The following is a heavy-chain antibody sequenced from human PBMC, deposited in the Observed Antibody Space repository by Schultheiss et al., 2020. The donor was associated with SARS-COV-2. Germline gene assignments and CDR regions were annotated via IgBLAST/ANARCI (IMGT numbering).Heavy chain of an antibody. CDR1: GFTFSSYS. D-gene: IGHD3-9*01. CDR2: IWYDGSNK. Sequence: GGSLRLSCAASGFTFSSYSMNWVRQAPGKGLEWVAVIWYDGSNKYYADSVKGRFTISRDNAKNSLYLQMNSLRAEDTAVYYCARRTFYDISDYWGQGTLVTVSS. CDR3: ARRTFYDISDY. J-gene: IGHJ4*02. V-gene: IGHV3-33*08.